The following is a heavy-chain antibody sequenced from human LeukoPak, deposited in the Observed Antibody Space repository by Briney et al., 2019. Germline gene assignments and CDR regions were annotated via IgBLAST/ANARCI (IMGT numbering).Heavy chain of an antibody. Sequence: ASVKVSCKASGYTFTSYAMNWVRRAPGQGLEWMGWINTNTGNPTYAQGFTGRFVFSLDTSVSTAYYCARDGLPGRYYYDSSGYYYEPPTNFDYWGQGTLVTVSS. CDR2: INTNTGNP. CDR3: GYYYEPPTNFDY. J-gene: IGHJ4*02. V-gene: IGHV7-4-1*01. D-gene: IGHD3-22*01. CDR1: GYTFTSYA.